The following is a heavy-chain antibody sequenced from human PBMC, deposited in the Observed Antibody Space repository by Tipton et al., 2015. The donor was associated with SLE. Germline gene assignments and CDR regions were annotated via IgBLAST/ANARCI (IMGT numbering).Heavy chain of an antibody. CDR3: ARERLLWPRGNFDI. J-gene: IGHJ3*02. CDR2: FYTPGNN. D-gene: IGHD3-10*01. V-gene: IGHV4-61*02. Sequence: TLSLTCTVSGGAISSDSHYWTWIRQPAGKRLEWIGRFYTPGNNHSNPSLKSRVTMSVDTSKNQFSLQLSSVTVADTAVYYCARERLLWPRGNFDIWGQGIMVTVSA. CDR1: GGAISSDSHY.